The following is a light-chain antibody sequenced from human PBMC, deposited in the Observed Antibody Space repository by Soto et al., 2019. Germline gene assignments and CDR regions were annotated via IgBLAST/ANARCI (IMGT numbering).Light chain of an antibody. CDR2: EVS. Sequence: QSVLTQPDSVSGSPGQSITISCTGTSSDVGRYDFVSWYQQHPGKVPKLIIDEVSHRPSGISDRFSGSKSVNTASLTIFGLQAEDEADYYCSSYTSVSTSCVFGTGTKVTVL. J-gene: IGLJ1*01. V-gene: IGLV2-14*01. CDR1: SSDVGRYDF. CDR3: SSYTSVSTSCV.